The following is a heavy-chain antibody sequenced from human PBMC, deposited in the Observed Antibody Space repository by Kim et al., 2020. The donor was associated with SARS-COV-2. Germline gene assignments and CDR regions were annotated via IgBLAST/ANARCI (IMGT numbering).Heavy chain of an antibody. CDR2: MNPNSGNT. CDR1: GYTFTSYD. J-gene: IGHJ4*02. Sequence: ASVKVSCKASGYTFTSYDINWVRQATGQGLEWMGWMNPNSGNTGYAQKFQGRVTMTRNTSISTAYMELSSLRSEDTAVYYCARGQYKGGYYLMMFDYWGQGTLVTVSS. D-gene: IGHD3-22*01. V-gene: IGHV1-8*01. CDR3: ARGQYKGGYYLMMFDY.